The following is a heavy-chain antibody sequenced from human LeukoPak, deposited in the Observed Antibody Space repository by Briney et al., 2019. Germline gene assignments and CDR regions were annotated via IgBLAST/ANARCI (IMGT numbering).Heavy chain of an antibody. Sequence: SQTLSLTCAIAGGSAFSNTAAWNWIRQSPSRGLGWLGRAYYRFKWYSHYAMSERSRVSFTPDTSKNQFPLQLKSVSPEDTAVSYCARSDYGDSSFDSWGQGILVSVSS. D-gene: IGHD4-17*01. CDR3: ARSDYGDSSFDS. CDR2: AYYRFKWYS. CDR1: GGSAFSNTAA. J-gene: IGHJ4*02. V-gene: IGHV6-1*01.